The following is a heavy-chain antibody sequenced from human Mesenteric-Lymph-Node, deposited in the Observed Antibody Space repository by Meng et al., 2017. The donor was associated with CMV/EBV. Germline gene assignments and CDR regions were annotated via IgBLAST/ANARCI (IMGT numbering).Heavy chain of an antibody. CDR2: IYHSGNT. J-gene: IGHJ2*01. CDR3: ATRQMTLVTTKYWYFDL. Sequence: ISSGGYYWSWIRQHPGRGLEWIGHIYHSGNTNYNPSVKSRVTISEDTSKNQFFLKLGSVTAADTAVYYCATRQMTLVTTKYWYFDLWGRGTLVTVSS. D-gene: IGHD4/OR15-4a*01. CDR1: ISSGGYY. V-gene: IGHV4-31*02.